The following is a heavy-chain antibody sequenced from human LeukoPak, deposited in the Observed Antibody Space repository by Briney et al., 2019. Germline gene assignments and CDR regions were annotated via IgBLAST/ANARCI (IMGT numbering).Heavy chain of an antibody. CDR3: ARWGRPRGVRRVNRLFDY. Sequence: GGSLRLSCAASGFTFSDYYMSWIRQAPGKGLEWVSYISSSGSTIYYADSVKGRFTISRDNAKNSLYLQMNSLRAEDTAVYYCARWGRPRGVRRVNRLFDYWGQGTLVTVSS. J-gene: IGHJ4*02. CDR1: GFTFSDYY. V-gene: IGHV3-11*04. CDR2: ISSSGSTI. D-gene: IGHD3-10*01.